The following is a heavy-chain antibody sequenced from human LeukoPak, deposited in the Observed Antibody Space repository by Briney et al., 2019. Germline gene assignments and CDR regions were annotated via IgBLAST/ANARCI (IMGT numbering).Heavy chain of an antibody. CDR2: IIPIFGTA. J-gene: IGHJ4*02. CDR3: ARVVRGNSVFDY. CDR1: GGTFSSYA. D-gene: IGHD4-23*01. V-gene: IGHV1-69*01. Sequence: ASVKVPCKASGGTFSSYAISWVRQAPGQGLEWMGGIIPIFGTANYAQKFQGRVTITADESTSTAYMELSSLRSEDTAVYYCARVVRGNSVFDYWGQGTLVTVSS.